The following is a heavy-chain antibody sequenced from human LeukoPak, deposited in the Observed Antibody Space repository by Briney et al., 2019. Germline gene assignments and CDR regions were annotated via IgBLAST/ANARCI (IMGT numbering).Heavy chain of an antibody. CDR2: ISYDGSDE. J-gene: IGHJ4*02. CDR3: ARDQGATLVRGVTPYLDY. D-gene: IGHD3-10*01. V-gene: IGHV3-30*04. CDR1: GFTFSSYA. Sequence: GGSLRLSCAASGFTFSSYAMHWVRQAPGKGLEWASIISYDGSDEKFADSVKGRFTISRDNSKNMVFLQMNSLRAEDTAVYYCARDQGATLVRGVTPYLDYWGQGTLVSVSS.